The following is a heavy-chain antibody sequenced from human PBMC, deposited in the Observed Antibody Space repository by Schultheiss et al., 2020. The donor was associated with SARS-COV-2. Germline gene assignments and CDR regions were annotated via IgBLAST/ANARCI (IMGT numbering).Heavy chain of an antibody. V-gene: IGHV3-33*01. J-gene: IGHJ6*02. Sequence: GGSLRLSCAASGFTFSSYGMHWVRQAPGKVLEWVAVIWYDGSNKYYADSVKGRFTISRDNSKNTLYLQMNSLRAEDTAVYYCARDRESSWYHYYYGMDVWGQGTTVTVSS. CDR1: GFTFSSYG. D-gene: IGHD6-13*01. CDR2: IWYDGSNK. CDR3: ARDRESSWYHYYYGMDV.